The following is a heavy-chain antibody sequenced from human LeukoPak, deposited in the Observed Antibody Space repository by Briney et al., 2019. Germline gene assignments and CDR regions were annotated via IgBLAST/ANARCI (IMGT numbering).Heavy chain of an antibody. CDR2: ISGSGGST. Sequence: HPGGSLRLACAASGSTFSSYAMSWVRQAPGKGLEWVSAISGSGGSTYYADSVKGRFTISRANSKNTLYLQMHSLGAEDTAVDYCAKDRVVVVPAESYFDYWGQGTLVTVSS. D-gene: IGHD2-2*01. V-gene: IGHV3-23*01. CDR3: AKDRVVVVPAESYFDY. CDR1: GSTFSSYA. J-gene: IGHJ4*02.